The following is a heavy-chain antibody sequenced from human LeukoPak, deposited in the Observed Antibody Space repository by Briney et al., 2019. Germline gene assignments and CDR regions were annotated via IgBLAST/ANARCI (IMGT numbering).Heavy chain of an antibody. V-gene: IGHV4-4*07. Sequence: SETLSLTCTVSGGSIITYYWSWVRQPAGKGLEWIGRFYVSGSIDYNPSLKSRITISVDKSKNQFSLKLTSVTAADTAVYYCARQGGLGTSASGSLEAFGYWGQGTLVTVSS. D-gene: IGHD6-19*01. CDR3: ARQGGLGTSASGSLEAFGY. J-gene: IGHJ4*01. CDR1: GGSIITYY. CDR2: FYVSGSI.